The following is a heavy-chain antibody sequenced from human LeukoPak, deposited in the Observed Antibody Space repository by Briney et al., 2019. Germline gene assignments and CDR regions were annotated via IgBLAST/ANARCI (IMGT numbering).Heavy chain of an antibody. J-gene: IGHJ4*02. CDR2: INPNSGGT. CDR1: GYTFTGYY. Sequence: ASVKVSCKASGYTFTGYYMHWVRQAPGQGLEWMGWINPNSGGTNYAQKFQGRVTMTSDTSISTAYMELTRLRSDDTALYYCARDPYYDILTGYSWAFDYWGQGTLVTVSS. D-gene: IGHD3-9*01. V-gene: IGHV1-2*02. CDR3: ARDPYYDILTGYSWAFDY.